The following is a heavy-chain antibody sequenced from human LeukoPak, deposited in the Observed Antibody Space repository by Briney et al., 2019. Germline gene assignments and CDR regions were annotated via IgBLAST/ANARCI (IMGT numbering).Heavy chain of an antibody. CDR1: GGSISSSNYF. V-gene: IGHV4-39*07. J-gene: IGHJ4*02. Sequence: SETLSLTCTVSGGSISSSNYFWGWIRQPPGKGLQWIGSIYYSGSTYYNPSLTSRVTISLDTSKNQFSLSPRSVTAADTAVYYCARAGGYLYYFDYWGLGTLVTVSS. CDR3: ARAGGYLYYFDY. D-gene: IGHD5-12*01. CDR2: IYYSGST.